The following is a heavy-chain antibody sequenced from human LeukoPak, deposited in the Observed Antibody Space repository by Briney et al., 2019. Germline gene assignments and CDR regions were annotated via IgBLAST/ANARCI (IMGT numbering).Heavy chain of an antibody. CDR3: ARLKRITILGVDPYYFDY. CDR2: IYYSGST. J-gene: IGHJ4*02. V-gene: IGHV4-31*03. D-gene: IGHD3-3*01. Sequence: SETLSLTCTVAGGSISNGGYYWSWIRQHPGKGLEWIGYIYYSGSTYYNPSLKSRVTISVDTSKNQFSLKLSSVTAADTAVYYCARLKRITILGVDPYYFDYWGQGTLVTVSS. CDR1: GGSISNGGYY.